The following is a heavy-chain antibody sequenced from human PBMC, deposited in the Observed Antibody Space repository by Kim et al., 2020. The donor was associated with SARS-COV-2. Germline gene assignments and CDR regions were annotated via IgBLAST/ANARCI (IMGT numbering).Heavy chain of an antibody. CDR1: GFTFTNYG. CDR2: ILHDGTNK. D-gene: IGHD3-16*02. V-gene: IGHV3-30*18. Sequence: GGSLRLSCAASGFTFTNYGIHWVRPAPGKGLEWVASILHDGTNKYYAESVKGRFTISKDNSKNTLYLQMNSLRGEHTAVYYCAKQGYETSVVTSYLDHWGQGTLVAVSS. J-gene: IGHJ4*02. CDR3: AKQGYETSVVTSYLDH.